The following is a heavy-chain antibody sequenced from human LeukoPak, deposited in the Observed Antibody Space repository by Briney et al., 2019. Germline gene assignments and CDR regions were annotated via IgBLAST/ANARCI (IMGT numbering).Heavy chain of an antibody. D-gene: IGHD1-26*01. V-gene: IGHV2-70*17. CDR2: IDWDNAK. J-gene: IGHJ3*02. CDR1: GFSLSSSGMC. CDR3: ARMYRRSGSHRDAFDI. Sequence: SGPALFEPTQTLTLTCTFSGFSLSSSGMCVTWIRQPPGKALEWLARIDWDNAKFHNTSLKTRLTVSKDTSKNQVVLTMTNMDPVDTATYYCARMYRRSGSHRDAFDIWGRGTMVTVSS.